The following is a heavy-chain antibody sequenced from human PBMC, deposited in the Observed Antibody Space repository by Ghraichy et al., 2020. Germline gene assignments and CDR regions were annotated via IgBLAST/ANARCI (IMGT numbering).Heavy chain of an antibody. CDR3: AKGSSPHYYYYMDV. Sequence: GGSLRLSCAAAGFTFTNYAMTWVRQAPGKGLEWVSGISGSGGNTYYADSVKGRFTISRDNSKNTLSLQMNSLRAEDTAVYYCAKGSSPHYYYYMDVWGKGTTVTVSS. CDR2: ISGSGGNT. J-gene: IGHJ6*03. V-gene: IGHV3-23*01. CDR1: GFTFTNYA.